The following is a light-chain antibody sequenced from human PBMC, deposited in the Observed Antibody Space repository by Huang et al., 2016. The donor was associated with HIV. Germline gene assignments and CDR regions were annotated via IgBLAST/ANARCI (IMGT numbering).Light chain of an antibody. CDR3: QQYYSTPSLT. J-gene: IGKJ4*01. CDR2: AAS. Sequence: DIQMTQSPSSLSASAGDIVTITCRASQDIKNSLAWYQQKPGRAPKLLLYAASRLQSGVPSRFSGSGSGTDYTLTINSLQPEDFATYYCQQYYSTPSLTFGGGTKVEIK. CDR1: QDIKNS. V-gene: IGKV1-NL1*01.